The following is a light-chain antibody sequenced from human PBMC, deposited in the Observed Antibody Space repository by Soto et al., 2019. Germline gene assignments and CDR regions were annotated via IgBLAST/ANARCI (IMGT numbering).Light chain of an antibody. CDR3: MQAQQNPYT. CDR2: LGS. CDR1: QSLLHSIGYNS. J-gene: IGKJ2*01. Sequence: DIVMTQSPLSLPVTPGEPASISCRSSQSLLHSIGYNSLDWYLQKPGQSPQLLIYLGSNRASGVPDGFSGSGSGTDFTLKISRVEAEDVGVYYCMQAQQNPYTFGQGTKLEIK. V-gene: IGKV2-28*01.